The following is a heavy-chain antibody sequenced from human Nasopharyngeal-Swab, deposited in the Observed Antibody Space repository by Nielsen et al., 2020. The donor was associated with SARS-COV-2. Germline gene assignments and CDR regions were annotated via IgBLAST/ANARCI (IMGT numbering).Heavy chain of an antibody. J-gene: IGHJ4*02. Sequence: GGSLRLSCAASGFTFSSYGMHWVRQAPGKGLEWVAYISYDGSRERYVDSVKGRFIISRDNSKNTLFLHMDSLRPEDTAVYYCAKVDMSYCTTTGCYGEYFDFWGQGTLVTVSS. CDR3: AKVDMSYCTTTGCYGEYFDF. V-gene: IGHV3-30*18. CDR1: GFTFSSYG. CDR2: ISYDGSRE. D-gene: IGHD2-2*01.